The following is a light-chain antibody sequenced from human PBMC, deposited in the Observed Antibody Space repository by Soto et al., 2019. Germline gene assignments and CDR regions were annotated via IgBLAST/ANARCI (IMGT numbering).Light chain of an antibody. CDR2: KAS. V-gene: IGKV1-5*03. Sequence: DIQMTQSPSTLSASVGDRVTIACRASQTISDWVAWYQQKPGRAPSLLIYKASTLHSGVPSRFSGSGSGTDFTLTISSLQPDDVATYYCQQYNTYRTFGQGTKVEIK. CDR3: QQYNTYRT. J-gene: IGKJ1*01. CDR1: QTISDW.